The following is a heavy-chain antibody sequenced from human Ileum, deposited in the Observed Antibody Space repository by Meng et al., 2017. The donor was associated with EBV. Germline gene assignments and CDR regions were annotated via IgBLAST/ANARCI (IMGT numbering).Heavy chain of an antibody. CDR1: GAPMPSPPYF. CDR3: GHCSGGTCGAHNWFDP. J-gene: IGHJ5*02. V-gene: IGHV4-39*01. D-gene: IGHD2-15*01. Sequence: PCVMKPSHSLSLPSAVAGAPMPSPPYFCGCIRQPPGRGLELSGSIYAAGSTYYNPSLKSRVTISADKSKNQFALKLAAVTAAGTAVYYCGHCSGGTCGAHNWFDPWGQGTLVTVSS. CDR2: IYAAGST.